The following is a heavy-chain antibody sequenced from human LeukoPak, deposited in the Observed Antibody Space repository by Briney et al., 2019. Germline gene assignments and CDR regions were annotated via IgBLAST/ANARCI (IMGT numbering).Heavy chain of an antibody. CDR2: IYPWGSA. J-gene: IGHJ4*01. Sequence: GGSLPLSCAASGIALNTNDMNWVRPAPGKGLEWVSIIYPWGSAFYTDSVKGRFTVTRDESKNMMFLQMNTLRPDDTAMYYCVRQGGGDNCRWGQGALVTVSS. CDR3: VRQGGGDNCR. V-gene: IGHV3-66*02. D-gene: IGHD4-23*01. CDR1: GIALNTND.